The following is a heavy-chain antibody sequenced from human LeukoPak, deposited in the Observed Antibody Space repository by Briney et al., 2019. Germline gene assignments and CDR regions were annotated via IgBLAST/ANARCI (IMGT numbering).Heavy chain of an antibody. V-gene: IGHV3-9*01. CDR1: GFSFDDYA. CDR2: ISWNSGNI. D-gene: IGHD3-3*01. J-gene: IGHJ4*02. CDR3: AKGGRSSIFEGDFDY. Sequence: GGSLRLSCVASGFSFDDYAMHWVRQAPGKGLEWVSGISWNSGNIGYADSVKGRFTISRDNAKNSLYLQMNSLRAEDTALYYCAKGGRSSIFEGDFDYWGQGTLVTVSS.